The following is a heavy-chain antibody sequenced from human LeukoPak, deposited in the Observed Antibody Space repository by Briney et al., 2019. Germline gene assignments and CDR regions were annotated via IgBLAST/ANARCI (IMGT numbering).Heavy chain of an antibody. J-gene: IGHJ4*02. CDR1: GFIFSTYW. CDR2: INQDGSEI. D-gene: IGHD6-13*01. V-gene: IGHV3-7*05. CDR3: ARRGTSSSWAHFDY. Sequence: GGSLRLSCAASGFIFSTYWLTWVRQAPRKGLEWVANINQDGSEIYYVDSVQGRFTISRDNVKNSLYLQMNSLGAEDTAVYYCARRGTSSSWAHFDYWGQGTLVTVSS.